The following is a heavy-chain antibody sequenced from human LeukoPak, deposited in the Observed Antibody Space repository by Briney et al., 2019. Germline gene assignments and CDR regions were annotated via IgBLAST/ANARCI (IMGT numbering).Heavy chain of an antibody. CDR2: INPNSGGT. D-gene: IGHD2-2*01. CDR1: GYTFTGYY. CDR3: ARVRWCSSTSCRTFDY. V-gene: IGHV1-2*06. Sequence: ASVKVSCKASGYTFTGYYMHWVRQAPGQGLEWMGRINPNSGGTNYAQKFQGRVTMTRDTSISTAYMELSRLRSDDTAVYYCARVRWCSSTSCRTFDYWGQGTLVTVSS. J-gene: IGHJ4*02.